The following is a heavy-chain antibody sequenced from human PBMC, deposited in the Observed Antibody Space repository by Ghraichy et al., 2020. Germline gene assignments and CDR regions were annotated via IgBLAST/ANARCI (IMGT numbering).Heavy chain of an antibody. CDR1: GLTFARYW. V-gene: IGHV3-74*01. D-gene: IGHD6-19*01. J-gene: IGHJ4*02. Sequence: GGSLRLSCAGTGLTFARYWMHWVRQAPGKGLDWVARINGDGSYVSYADSGRGRFTISRDNAKNILYLQMTRLRADDTAMYYCAPYNSGVHYWGQGALVTVSS. CDR2: INGDGSYV. CDR3: APYNSGVHY.